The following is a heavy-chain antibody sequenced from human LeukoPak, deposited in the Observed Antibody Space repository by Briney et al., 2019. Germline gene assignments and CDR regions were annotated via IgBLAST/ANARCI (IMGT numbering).Heavy chain of an antibody. Sequence: GGSLRLSCAASGFTVSSNYMNWVRQAPGKGLKWISYIGIDSGNTNYADSVKGRFTISGDKAKNSLYLQMNSLRVEDTAVYYCARDYKYAFDNWGQGTLVTVSS. CDR1: GFTVSSNY. D-gene: IGHD5-24*01. V-gene: IGHV3-11*06. CDR2: IGIDSGNT. CDR3: ARDYKYAFDN. J-gene: IGHJ4*02.